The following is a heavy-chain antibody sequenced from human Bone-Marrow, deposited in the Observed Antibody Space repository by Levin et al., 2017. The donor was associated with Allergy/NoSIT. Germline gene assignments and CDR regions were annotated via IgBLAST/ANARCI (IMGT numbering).Heavy chain of an antibody. Sequence: SETLSLTCAVYGGSFSGYYWSWIRQPPGKGLEWIGEINHSGSTNYNPSLKSRVTISVDTSKNQFSLKLSSVTAADTAVYYCARGRRVVVVAVKLNWFDPWGQGTLVTVSS. V-gene: IGHV4-34*01. CDR2: INHSGST. J-gene: IGHJ5*02. CDR3: ARGRRVVVVAVKLNWFDP. CDR1: GGSFSGYY. D-gene: IGHD2-15*01.